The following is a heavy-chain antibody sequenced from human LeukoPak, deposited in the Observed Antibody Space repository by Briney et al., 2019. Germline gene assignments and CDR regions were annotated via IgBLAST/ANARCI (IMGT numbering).Heavy chain of an antibody. CDR1: GYSFPSYW. V-gene: IGHV5-10-1*01. Sequence: GESLKISCKGSGYSFPSYWITWVRQMPAKGLEWMGRIDPSDSYTNYSPSFQGHVTISADKSISTAYLQWSSLKASDTAMYYCARSYSGYDYLDYWGQGTLVSVSS. J-gene: IGHJ4*02. D-gene: IGHD5-12*01. CDR2: IDPSDSYT. CDR3: ARSYSGYDYLDY.